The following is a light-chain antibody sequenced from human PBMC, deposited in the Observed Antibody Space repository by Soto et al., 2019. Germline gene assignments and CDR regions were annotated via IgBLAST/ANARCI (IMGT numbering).Light chain of an antibody. J-gene: IGKJ4*01. Sequence: EMVLTQSPATLSLSPGERATLSCRASQSINRHLAWYRQKPGQAPRLLIYDASNRATGIPARFSGSGSGTDFTLTISSREPEDFGVYYCQQRSNWPPVTFGGGTKVDIK. CDR2: DAS. CDR1: QSINRH. V-gene: IGKV3-11*01. CDR3: QQRSNWPPVT.